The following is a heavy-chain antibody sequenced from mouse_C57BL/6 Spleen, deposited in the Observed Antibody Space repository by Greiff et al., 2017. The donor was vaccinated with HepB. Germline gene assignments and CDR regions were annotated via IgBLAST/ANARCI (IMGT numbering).Heavy chain of an antibody. CDR1: GYTFTSYW. CDR3: ARRGLPSVTGDY. Sequence: VQLQQPGAELVMPGASVKLSCKASGYTFTSYWMHWVKQRPGQGLEWIGEIDPSDSYTNYNQKFKGKSTLTVDKSSSTAYMQLSSLTSEDSAVYYCARRGLPSVTGDYWGQGTTLTVSS. V-gene: IGHV1-69*01. D-gene: IGHD4-1*01. CDR2: IDPSDSYT. J-gene: IGHJ2*01.